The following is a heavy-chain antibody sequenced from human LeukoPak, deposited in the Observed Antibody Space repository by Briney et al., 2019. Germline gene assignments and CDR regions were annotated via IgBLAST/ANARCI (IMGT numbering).Heavy chain of an antibody. V-gene: IGHV3-23*01. CDR1: GFTFSSYA. D-gene: IGHD1-14*01. CDR2: VSGSGAST. CDR3: ARGGTGTSL. J-gene: IGHJ3*01. Sequence: GGSLRLSCAASGFTFSSYAMNWVRQAPGKGLEWVSAVSGSGASTYYADSVKGRFTISRDNSKNTLYVQMNSLRAEDTAVYYCARGGTGTSLWGQGTMVTVSS.